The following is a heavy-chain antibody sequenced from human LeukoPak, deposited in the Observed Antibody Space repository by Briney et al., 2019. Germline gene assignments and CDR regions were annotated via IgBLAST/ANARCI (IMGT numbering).Heavy chain of an antibody. Sequence: GGSLRLSCAASGFTFSSYGMHWVRQAPGKGLEWVAVISYDGSNKYYADSVKGRFTISRDNSKNTLYLQMNSLRAEDTAVYYCARDPTPYYDFWSGYHYGMDVWGQGTTVTVSS. CDR3: ARDPTPYYDFWSGYHYGMDV. CDR2: ISYDGSNK. V-gene: IGHV3-30*03. D-gene: IGHD3-3*01. CDR1: GFTFSSYG. J-gene: IGHJ6*02.